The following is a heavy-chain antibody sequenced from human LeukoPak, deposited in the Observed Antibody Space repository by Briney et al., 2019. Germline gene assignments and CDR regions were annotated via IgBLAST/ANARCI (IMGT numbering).Heavy chain of an antibody. Sequence: GRSLRLSCAASGFTFSSYAMHWVRQAPGKGLEWVAVISYDGSNKYYADSVKGRFTISRDNSKNTLYLQMNSLRAEDTAVYYCAKDENVLLWFGELLCPVDYWGQGTLVTVSS. D-gene: IGHD3-10*01. CDR3: AKDENVLLWFGELLCPVDY. CDR2: ISYDGSNK. V-gene: IGHV3-30*04. J-gene: IGHJ4*02. CDR1: GFTFSSYA.